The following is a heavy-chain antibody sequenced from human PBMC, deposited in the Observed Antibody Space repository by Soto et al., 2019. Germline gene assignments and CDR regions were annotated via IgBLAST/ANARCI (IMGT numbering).Heavy chain of an antibody. Sequence: EVQVAESGGGLVQPGGSLRLSCAASGFTFSSYEMNWVRQAPGKGLEWISYISNSGSTIYYADSVKGRFTISRDNAKNPLYLQMNSLRAEDTAVYYCAGSVRYYSLDYWGQGTLVTVSS. CDR3: AGSVRYYSLDY. D-gene: IGHD1-26*01. J-gene: IGHJ4*02. V-gene: IGHV3-48*03. CDR1: GFTFSSYE. CDR2: ISNSGSTI.